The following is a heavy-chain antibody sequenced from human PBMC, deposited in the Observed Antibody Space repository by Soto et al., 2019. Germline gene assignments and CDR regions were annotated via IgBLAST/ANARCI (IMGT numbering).Heavy chain of an antibody. CDR3: AKDSGRGSADYYFDY. J-gene: IGHJ4*02. Sequence: GGSLRLSCAASGFTFSSYGMHWVRQAPGKGLERVAFISSDGNDKYHADSVTGRFTISRDNYKNTLFLQMNSLRAEDTAIYFCAKDSGRGSADYYFDYWAQGTMVTVSS. D-gene: IGHD3-10*01. V-gene: IGHV3-30*18. CDR2: ISSDGNDK. CDR1: GFTFSSYG.